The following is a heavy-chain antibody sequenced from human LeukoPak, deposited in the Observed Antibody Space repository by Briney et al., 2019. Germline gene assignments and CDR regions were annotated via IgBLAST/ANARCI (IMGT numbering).Heavy chain of an antibody. CDR1: GYSFTSYW. CDR3: ARVGDGESPFGVGYYYYGMDV. CDR2: IYPGDSDT. Sequence: GGSLKISCKGSGYSFTSYWIGWVRQMPGKGLEWMGIIYPGDSDTRYSPSFQGQVTTSADKSISTAYLQWSSLKASDTAMYYCARVGDGESPFGVGYYYYGMDVWGQGTTVTVSS. D-gene: IGHD3-3*01. V-gene: IGHV5-51*01. J-gene: IGHJ6*02.